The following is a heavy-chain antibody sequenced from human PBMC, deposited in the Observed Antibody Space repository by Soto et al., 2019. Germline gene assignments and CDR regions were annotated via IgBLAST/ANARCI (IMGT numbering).Heavy chain of an antibody. J-gene: IGHJ5*02. Sequence: PSETLSLTCTVSGGSISSVGYYWSWIRQHPGKGLEWIGYIYYSGSTYYNPSLKSRVTISVDTSKNQFSLKLSSVTAADTAVYYCARGRLYSSSSGNNWFDPWGQGTLVTVSS. CDR2: IYYSGST. V-gene: IGHV4-31*03. D-gene: IGHD6-6*01. CDR1: GGSISSVGYY. CDR3: ARGRLYSSSSGNNWFDP.